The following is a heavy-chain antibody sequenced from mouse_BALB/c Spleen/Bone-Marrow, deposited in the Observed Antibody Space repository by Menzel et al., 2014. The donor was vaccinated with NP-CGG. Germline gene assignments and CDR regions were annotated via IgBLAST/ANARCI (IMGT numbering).Heavy chain of an antibody. D-gene: IGHD2-1*01. CDR1: GCTFTSYW. J-gene: IGHJ4*01. Sequence: QVQLQQPGAELARPGASVKLSCKASGCTFTSYWMQWVKQRPGQGLEWIGAIYPGDGDTRYTQKFRGKATLTADKSSNTAYMQLSSLTSEDSAVYFCASPYGNYDAMDYWGQGTSVTVSS. V-gene: IGHV1-87*01. CDR2: IYPGDGDT. CDR3: ASPYGNYDAMDY.